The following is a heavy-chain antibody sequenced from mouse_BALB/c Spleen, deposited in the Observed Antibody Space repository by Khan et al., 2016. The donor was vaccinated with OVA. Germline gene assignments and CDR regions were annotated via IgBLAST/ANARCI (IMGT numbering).Heavy chain of an antibody. J-gene: IGHJ4*01. CDR2: FYPGCGSL. CDR1: GYTFTEYT. CDR3: GRRDYSTQYSAVDY. Sequence: VQLQESGAELVKPGASVKLSCKASGYTFTEYTIHWVKQRPGQGLEWIGWFYPGCGSLKYNEKFKDKATLTADKSSSTAHMEHSRLTSEDSVVFCWGRRDYSTQYSAVDYQGDGTSVAVSS. D-gene: IGHD2-5*01. V-gene: IGHV1-62-2*01.